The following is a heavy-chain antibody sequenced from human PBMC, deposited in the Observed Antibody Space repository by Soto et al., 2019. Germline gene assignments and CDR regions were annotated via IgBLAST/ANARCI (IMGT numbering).Heavy chain of an antibody. D-gene: IGHD6-13*01. J-gene: IGHJ4*02. CDR1: GFTFSSYG. V-gene: IGHV3-30*18. CDR3: AKDRYSSSWPEIDY. CDR2: ISYDGSNK. Sequence: GGSLRLSCAASGFTFSSYGMHWVRQAPGKRLEWVAVISYDGSNKYYADSVKGRFTISRDNSKNTLYLQMNSLRAEDTAVYYCAKDRYSSSWPEIDYWGQGTLVTVSS.